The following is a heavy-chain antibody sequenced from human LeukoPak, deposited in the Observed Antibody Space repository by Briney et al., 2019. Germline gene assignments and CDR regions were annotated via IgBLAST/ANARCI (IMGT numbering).Heavy chain of an antibody. D-gene: IGHD6-19*01. J-gene: IGHJ3*02. CDR2: IYPGDSDT. CDR1: GYSFTSYW. V-gene: IGHV5-51*01. Sequence: GGSLRLSCKGSGYSFTSYWIGWVRQMPGKGLEWMGIIYPGDSDTRYSPSFQGQVTISADKSISTAYLQWSSLKASDTAIYYCASRIAVAGTSGAFDIWGQGTMVTVSS. CDR3: ASRIAVAGTSGAFDI.